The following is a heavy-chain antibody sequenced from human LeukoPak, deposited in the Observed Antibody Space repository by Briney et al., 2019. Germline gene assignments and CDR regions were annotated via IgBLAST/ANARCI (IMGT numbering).Heavy chain of an antibody. CDR1: GGSISSYY. Sequence: SETLSLTCTVSGGSISSYYWSWIRQPAGKGLEWIGRIYTSGSTNYNPSLKSRVTMSVDTSKNQFSLKLSSVAAADTAVYYCARHGEYDFWSGYYGWFDPWGQGTLVTVSS. D-gene: IGHD3-3*01. J-gene: IGHJ5*02. CDR2: IYTSGST. CDR3: ARHGEYDFWSGYYGWFDP. V-gene: IGHV4-4*07.